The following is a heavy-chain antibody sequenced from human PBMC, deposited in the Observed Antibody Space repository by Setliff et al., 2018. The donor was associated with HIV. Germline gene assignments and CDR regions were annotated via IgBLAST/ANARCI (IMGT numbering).Heavy chain of an antibody. Sequence: SETLSLTCAVSGFSISSGYYWGWIRQPPGKGLEWIGAIYHSGSSYYSPSLKSRVTLFLDSSKNQFSLTLNSLTAADTAVYYCARDLPPYYWGQGTLVTVSS. CDR2: IYHSGSS. J-gene: IGHJ4*02. CDR1: GFSISSGYY. V-gene: IGHV4-38-2*02. CDR3: ARDLPPYY.